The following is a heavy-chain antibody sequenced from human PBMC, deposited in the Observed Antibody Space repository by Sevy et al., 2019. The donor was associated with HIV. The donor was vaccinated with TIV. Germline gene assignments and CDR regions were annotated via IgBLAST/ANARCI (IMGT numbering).Heavy chain of an antibody. V-gene: IGHV6-1*01. CDR1: RDSVSSNSAA. CDR3: ARDGLTYGGMDV. Sequence: QSQTLSLTCAISRDSVSSNSAAWNWIRQSPSRGLEWLGRTFYRSKWYNDYAVSVKSRITIKPDTSKNQVSLQLNSVTPEDTAIYYCARDGLTYGGMDVWGQGTTVTVSS. J-gene: IGHJ6*02. CDR2: TFYRSKWYN. D-gene: IGHD1-20*01.